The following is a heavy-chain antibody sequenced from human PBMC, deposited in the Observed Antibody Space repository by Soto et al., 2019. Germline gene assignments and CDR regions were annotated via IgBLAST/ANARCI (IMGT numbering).Heavy chain of an antibody. CDR1: GFTFSSYG. D-gene: IGHD2-15*01. V-gene: IGHV3-30*18. CDR3: AKDRARYCGGGRCDSIFDY. J-gene: IGHJ4*02. Sequence: QVQLVESGGGVVQPGRSLRLSCAASGFTFSSYGMHWVRQAPGKGLEWVAVISYDGSNKYYADSVKGRFTISRDNSKNTLSLQMNSLRAEDTAVYYCAKDRARYCGGGRCDSIFDYWGQGTLVTVSS. CDR2: ISYDGSNK.